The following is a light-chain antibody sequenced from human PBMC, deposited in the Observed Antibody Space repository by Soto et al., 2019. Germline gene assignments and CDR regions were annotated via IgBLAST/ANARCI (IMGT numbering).Light chain of an antibody. CDR3: QQRSNWPPIT. CDR1: QSVSSSY. Sequence: EIVMTQSPATLSLSPGERATLSCRASQSVSSSYLAWYQQKPGQAPRLLIYDASNRATGIPARFSGSGSGTDFTLTISSLEAEDFAVYYCQQRSNWPPITFGQGTRLEI. CDR2: DAS. V-gene: IGKV3D-20*02. J-gene: IGKJ5*01.